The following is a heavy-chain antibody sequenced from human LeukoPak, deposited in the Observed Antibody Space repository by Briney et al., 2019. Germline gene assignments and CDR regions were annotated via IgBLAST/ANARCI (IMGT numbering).Heavy chain of an antibody. CDR1: GGSFSGYY. CDR2: INHSGST. D-gene: IGHD2-2*02. J-gene: IGHJ5*02. CDR3: ARKDIVVVPAAIRRDNWFDP. Sequence: SETLSLTCAVYGGSFSGYYWSWIRQPPGKGLEWIGEINHSGSTNYNPSLKSRVTISVDTSKNQFSLKLSSVTAADTAVYYCARKDIVVVPAAIRRDNWFDPWGQGTLVTVSS. V-gene: IGHV4-34*01.